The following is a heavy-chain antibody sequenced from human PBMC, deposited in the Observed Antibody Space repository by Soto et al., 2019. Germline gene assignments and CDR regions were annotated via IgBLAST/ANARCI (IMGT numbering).Heavy chain of an antibody. CDR1: GGSISSPNW. V-gene: IGHV4-4*02. Sequence: QVQLQESGPGLVKPSETLSLTCAVSGGSISSPNWWSWYRQPLGKGLEWIGEMYPSGSSNRNPSLNSRVTISLDTSKNHFSLKLTSLTAADTAMYYCAREGFDHRTDYWGQGIPVTVSS. CDR3: AREGFDHRTDY. J-gene: IGHJ4*02. CDR2: MYPSGSS.